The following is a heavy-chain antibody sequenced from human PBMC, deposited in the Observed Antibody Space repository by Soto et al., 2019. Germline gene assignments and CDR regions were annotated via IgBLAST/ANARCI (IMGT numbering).Heavy chain of an antibody. V-gene: IGHV1-18*01. CDR2: ISAYNGNT. J-gene: IGHJ4*02. Sequence: GASVKVSCKASGYTFTSYGISWVRQAPGQGLEWMGWISAYNGNTNYAQKLQGRVTMTTDTSTSTAYMELRSLRSDDTAVYYCARSPYCSGGSCYQPLDYWGQGTLVTVS. CDR3: ARSPYCSGGSCYQPLDY. D-gene: IGHD2-15*01. CDR1: GYTFTSYG.